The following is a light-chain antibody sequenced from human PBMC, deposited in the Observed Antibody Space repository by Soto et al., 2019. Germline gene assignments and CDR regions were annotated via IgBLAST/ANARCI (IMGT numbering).Light chain of an antibody. CDR1: QSVGSY. Sequence: EIVLTPSPAALSVSPGERATLSCRASQSVGSYLAWYQQKPGQAPRLLIYDASNRATGIPARFSGSGSGTDFTLTISSLEPEDFAVYYCQQRSNWPTFGQGTRLEIK. CDR2: DAS. V-gene: IGKV3-11*01. CDR3: QQRSNWPT. J-gene: IGKJ5*01.